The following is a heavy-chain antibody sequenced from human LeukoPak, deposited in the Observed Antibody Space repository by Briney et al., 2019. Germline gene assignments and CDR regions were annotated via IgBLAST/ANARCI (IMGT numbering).Heavy chain of an antibody. CDR2: IKQDGSEK. Sequence: PGGSLRLSCAASGVTFSSYWMSWVRQAPGKGLEWVANIKQDGSEKYYVDSVKGRFTISRNNAKNSLYLQMNSLRAEDTAVYYCATSYGDYLFDYWGQGTLVTVSS. D-gene: IGHD4-17*01. V-gene: IGHV3-7*02. J-gene: IGHJ4*02. CDR3: ATSYGDYLFDY. CDR1: GVTFSSYW.